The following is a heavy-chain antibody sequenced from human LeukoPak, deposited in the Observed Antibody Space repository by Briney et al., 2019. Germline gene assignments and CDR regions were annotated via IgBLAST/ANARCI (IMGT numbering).Heavy chain of an antibody. J-gene: IGHJ5*02. V-gene: IGHV4-34*01. CDR3: ARAGSGTDNWFDP. D-gene: IGHD1-26*01. CDR1: GGSFSGYY. CDR2: INHSGST. Sequence: SETLSLTCAVYGGSFSGYYWGWIRQPPGKGLEWIGEINHSGSTNYNPSLKSRVTISVDTSKNQFSLKLSSVTAADTAVYYCARAGSGTDNWFDPWGQGTLVTVSS.